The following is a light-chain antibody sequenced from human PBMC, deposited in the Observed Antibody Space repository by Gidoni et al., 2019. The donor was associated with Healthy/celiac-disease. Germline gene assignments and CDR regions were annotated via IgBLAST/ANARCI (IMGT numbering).Light chain of an antibody. J-gene: IGKJ4*01. Sequence: DIQMTQSPSSLSASVGDRVTITCRASQSIRTYLNWYQQRPGKAPKLLIYAASSLQSGVPSRFSGSGSGTDFTLTISSLQPEDFATYYCQQSYITPLTFXGXTKVEIK. V-gene: IGKV1-39*01. CDR2: AAS. CDR3: QQSYITPLT. CDR1: QSIRTY.